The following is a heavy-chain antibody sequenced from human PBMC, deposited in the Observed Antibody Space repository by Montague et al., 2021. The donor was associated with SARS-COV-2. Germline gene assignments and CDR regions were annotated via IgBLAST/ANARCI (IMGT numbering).Heavy chain of an antibody. CDR2: IFYTGTT. CDR1: GGSIKSYY. CDR3: ARGGIRLGFGTLEGFDP. D-gene: IGHD3-10*01. J-gene: IGHJ5*02. V-gene: IGHV4-59*01. Sequence: SETLSLTCTVSGGSIKSYYWNWIRPTPGKGLEWIGYIFYTGTTDSNPSLKSRVTFSVDTSKNQFSLRLSSVTAADTAIYYCARGGIRLGFGTLEGFDPWGQGTLVTVSS.